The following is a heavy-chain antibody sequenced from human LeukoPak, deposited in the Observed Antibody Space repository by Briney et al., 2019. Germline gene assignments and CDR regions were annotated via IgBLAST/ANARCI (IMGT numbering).Heavy chain of an antibody. Sequence: PAASVKVSCKASGYTFTGYYMHWVRQAPGHGLEWMGWINPNSGGTNYAQKFQGRVTITRDTSISTAYMELNRLTSDDTAVYYCARAYSPTSWGLAAADYYYMDVWGKGTTVTVSS. CDR2: INPNSGGT. D-gene: IGHD6-13*01. J-gene: IGHJ6*03. CDR3: ARAYSPTSWGLAAADYYYMDV. CDR1: GYTFTGYY. V-gene: IGHV1-2*02.